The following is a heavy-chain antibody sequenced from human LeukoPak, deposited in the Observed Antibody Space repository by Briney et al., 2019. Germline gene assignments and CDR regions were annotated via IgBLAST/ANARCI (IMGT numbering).Heavy chain of an antibody. J-gene: IGHJ4*02. D-gene: IGHD2-2*01. CDR3: ARYSRFCSSSRCDGWYFDY. CDR1: GFTFSSYW. V-gene: IGHV3-7*01. CDR2: IKQDGRKK. Sequence: GGSLRLSCAASGFTFSSYWMMWVRQAPGKGLEGVANIKQDGRKKYYVDFVRGRFTISRDNAKNSVYLQMNSLTAQDTAVYYRARYSRFCSSSRCDGWYFDYWGQGTLVTVSS.